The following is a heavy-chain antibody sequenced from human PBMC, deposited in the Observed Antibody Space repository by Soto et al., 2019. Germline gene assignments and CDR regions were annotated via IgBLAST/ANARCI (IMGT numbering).Heavy chain of an antibody. CDR1: GFSVAVYT. D-gene: IGHD3-9*01. CDR2: VSGGGGST. Sequence: LRRSCSASGFSVAVYTVAWVRQAPGKCLEWVSTVSGGGGSTYYADSVKGRFTISRDNSGNTVYLQMNSLNAGDTALYYCAKTESFNGYYNVFKAWGEGTRVTVSS. V-gene: IGHV3-23*01. J-gene: IGHJ4*02. CDR3: AKTESFNGYYNVFKA.